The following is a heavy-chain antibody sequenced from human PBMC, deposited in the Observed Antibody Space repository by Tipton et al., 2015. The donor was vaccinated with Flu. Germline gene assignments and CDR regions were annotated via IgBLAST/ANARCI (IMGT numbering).Heavy chain of an antibody. CDR1: GFTVSSNY. CDR3: ARGFPYGGNFRG. D-gene: IGHD4/OR15-4a*01. CDR2: IYSSGST. V-gene: IGHV3-53*01. Sequence: SLRLSCAASGFTVSSNYMSWVRQAPGKGLEWVSVIYSSGSTYYADSVKGRFTISRDNSKNTLYLQMNSLRAEDAAVYYCARGFPYGGNFRGWGQGTLVTVSS. J-gene: IGHJ4*02.